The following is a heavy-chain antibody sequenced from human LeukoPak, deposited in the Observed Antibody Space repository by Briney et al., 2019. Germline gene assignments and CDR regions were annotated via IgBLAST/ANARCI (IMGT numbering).Heavy chain of an antibody. Sequence: NPSETLSLTCTVSGGSISSGSYYWSWIRQPPGKGLEWIGSIYYTGSTYYNPSLKSRVTISVDTSKNQFSLKLSSVTAADTAVYYCARLHYGGNYGYYYYYMDVWGKGTTVTISS. V-gene: IGHV4-39*01. CDR2: IYYTGST. CDR1: GGSISSGSYY. D-gene: IGHD4-23*01. J-gene: IGHJ6*03. CDR3: ARLHYGGNYGYYYYYMDV.